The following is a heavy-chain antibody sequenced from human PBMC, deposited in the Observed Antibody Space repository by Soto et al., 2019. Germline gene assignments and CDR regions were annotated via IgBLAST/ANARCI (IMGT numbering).Heavy chain of an antibody. CDR2: INHRGRT. J-gene: IGHJ4*02. V-gene: IGHV4-34*01. Sequence: SETLSLTCAVYGGSFSGYYWSWIRQPPGKGLEWIGEINHRGRTNYNPSLKSRVTISVDRSKNQFSLNLNSVTAADTAVYYCARHGDYEGVGCWGQGTLVTVSS. D-gene: IGHD4-17*01. CDR3: ARHGDYEGVGC. CDR1: GGSFSGYY.